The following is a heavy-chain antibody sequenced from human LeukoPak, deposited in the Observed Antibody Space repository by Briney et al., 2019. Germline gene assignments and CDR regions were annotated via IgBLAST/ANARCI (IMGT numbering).Heavy chain of an antibody. V-gene: IGHV4-34*01. CDR2: INHSGST. D-gene: IGHD2-2*01. Sequence: GEINHSGSTNYNPSLKSRVTISVDTSKNQFSLKLSSVTAADTAVYYCARHICSSTSCPFDYWGQGTLVTVSS. CDR3: ARHICSSTSCPFDY. J-gene: IGHJ4*02.